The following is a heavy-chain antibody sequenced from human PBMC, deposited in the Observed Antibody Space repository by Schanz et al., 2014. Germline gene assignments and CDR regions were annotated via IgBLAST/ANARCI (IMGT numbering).Heavy chain of an antibody. D-gene: IGHD6-13*01. J-gene: IGHJ4*02. CDR1: GFSLDIFA. CDR3: AKSQGSSFDS. CDR2: FNDGGVNK. Sequence: EVHLLESGGGLVEPGGSLRLSCATSGFSLDIFAVSWVRQAPGKGLEWVSSFNDGGVNKYYADSVKGRFTISSDNSKSTLYLQSSSLRAEDTAVYYCAKSQGSSFDSWGQGTLVTVSS. V-gene: IGHV3-23*01.